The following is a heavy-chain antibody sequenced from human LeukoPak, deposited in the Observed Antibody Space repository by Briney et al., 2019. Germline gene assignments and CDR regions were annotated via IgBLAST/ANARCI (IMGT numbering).Heavy chain of an antibody. V-gene: IGHV4-59*08. J-gene: IGHJ4*02. D-gene: IGHD6-19*01. Sequence: PSETLSLTCTVSVGSISIYYWSWIRQPPGKGLEWIRDIYYSGSTNYNPSLKSRVTISVDTSKNQFSLKLSSVTAAATAVYYCARRDKYSSGAYFDYWGQGTLVTVYS. CDR1: VGSISIYY. CDR3: ARRDKYSSGAYFDY. CDR2: IYYSGST.